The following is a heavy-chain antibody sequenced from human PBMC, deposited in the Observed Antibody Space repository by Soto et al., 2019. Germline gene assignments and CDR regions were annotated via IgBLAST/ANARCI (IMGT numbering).Heavy chain of an antibody. CDR2: INSDGSST. D-gene: IGHD1-26*01. CDR3: KWGGFTAGYYYYGMDV. CDR1: GFTFSSYW. V-gene: IGHV3-74*01. J-gene: IGHJ6*02. Sequence: HPGGSLRLSCAASGFTFSSYWMHWVRQAPGKGLVWVSRINSDGSSTSYADSVKGRFTISRDNAKNTLYLQMNRLRAEDTAVDYCKWGGFTAGYYYYGMDVWGQGTTVTVSS.